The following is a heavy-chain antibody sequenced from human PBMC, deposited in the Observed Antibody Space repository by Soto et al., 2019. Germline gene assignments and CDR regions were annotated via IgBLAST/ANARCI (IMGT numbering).Heavy chain of an antibody. CDR2: IYHRGST. CDR3: ARQITGTNGFDY. CDR1: SGSISTSNW. V-gene: IGHV4-4*02. D-gene: IGHD1-7*01. J-gene: IGHJ4*02. Sequence: QVQLQESGPGLVKPSGTLSLPCAGSSGSISTSNWWSWVRQPPGKGLKWLGEIYHRGSTNYNPSLKSRVTISVDKSENQFSLKLSSVTAADTAVYYCARQITGTNGFDYWGQGTLVTVSS.